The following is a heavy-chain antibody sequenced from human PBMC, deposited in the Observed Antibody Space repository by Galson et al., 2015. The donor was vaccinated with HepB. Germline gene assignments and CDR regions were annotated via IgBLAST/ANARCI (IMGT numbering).Heavy chain of an antibody. D-gene: IGHD3-16*01. CDR3: ARDPGMALGGGAFDI. CDR2: IWYDGSNK. CDR1: GFTFSSYG. V-gene: IGHV3-33*01. Sequence: SLRLSCAASGFTFSSYGMHWVRQAPGKGLEWVAVIWYDGSNKYYADSVKGRFTISRDNSKNTLYLQMNSLRAEDTAVYYCARDPGMALGGGAFDIWGQGTMVTVSS. J-gene: IGHJ3*02.